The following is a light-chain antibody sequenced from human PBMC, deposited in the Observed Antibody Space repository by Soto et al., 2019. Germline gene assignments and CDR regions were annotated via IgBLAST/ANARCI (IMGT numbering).Light chain of an antibody. J-gene: IGKJ1*01. Sequence: AIRMTQYASSFSACTGDRITITCRASQCMSSYLAWYQQKPGRAPKLLIYAPSTLQSGVPSRFSGSGSGTEFTLTISYLQSEDFANYYCQQYYSYPSAFGQGTKVQIK. CDR2: APS. V-gene: IGKV1-8*01. CDR1: QCMSSY. CDR3: QQYYSYPSA.